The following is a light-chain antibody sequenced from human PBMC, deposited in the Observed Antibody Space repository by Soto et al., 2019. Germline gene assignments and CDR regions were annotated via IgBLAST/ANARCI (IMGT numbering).Light chain of an antibody. CDR2: GAS. V-gene: IGKV3-20*01. Sequence: EILLTQSPGTLSLSPGERATLSCRASQSVSYNFLAWHQQKPGQAPRLLIYGASSRATGNPDRFSGSGSGTDFTLTISRLEPEDFAVYYCQQYGSSGTFGQGTKVDIK. CDR3: QQYGSSGT. J-gene: IGKJ1*01. CDR1: QSVSYNF.